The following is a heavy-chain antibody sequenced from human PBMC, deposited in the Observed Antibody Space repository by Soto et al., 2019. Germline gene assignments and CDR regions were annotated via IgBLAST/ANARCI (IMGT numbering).Heavy chain of an antibody. Sequence: SVKVSCKASGGTFSSYTISWVRQAPGQGLEWMGRIIPILGIANYAQKFQGRVTITADKSTSTAYMELSSLRSEDTAVYYCARDLYYYGSGTDGGDDWGQGTLGTSPQ. V-gene: IGHV1-69*04. CDR2: IIPILGIA. D-gene: IGHD3-10*01. J-gene: IGHJ4*02. CDR3: ARDLYYYGSGTDGGDD. CDR1: GGTFSSYT.